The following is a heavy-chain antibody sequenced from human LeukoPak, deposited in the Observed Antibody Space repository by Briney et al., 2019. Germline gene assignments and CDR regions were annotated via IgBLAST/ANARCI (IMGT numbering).Heavy chain of an antibody. Sequence: ASVRVSCKPSGYTFTAYYINWVRQAPGHSLEWMVWINSDAVYTKYAQKFQGRVTMTRDTSISTVYMDLTRLTSDDTAVYYCARNFDMKGFDPWGQGTLVTVS. CDR1: GYTFTAYY. J-gene: IGHJ5*02. CDR2: INSDAVYT. CDR3: ARNFDMKGFDP. V-gene: IGHV1-2*02. D-gene: IGHD3-9*01.